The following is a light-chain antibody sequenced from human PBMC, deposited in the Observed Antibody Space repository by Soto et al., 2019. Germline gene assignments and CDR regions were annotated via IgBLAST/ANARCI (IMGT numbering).Light chain of an antibody. V-gene: IGKV2-28*01. CDR2: LGS. CDR1: QSLLHSNGYNY. Sequence: DIVMTQSPLSLPVTPGEPASISCRSSQSLLHSNGYNYLDWYLQKPGQSPQLLIYLGSNRASGVPDRFSGSGSGTDFTLKSSRVEAEDVWVYYCRQALHAYTFGQGTKLEIK. CDR3: RQALHAYT. J-gene: IGKJ2*01.